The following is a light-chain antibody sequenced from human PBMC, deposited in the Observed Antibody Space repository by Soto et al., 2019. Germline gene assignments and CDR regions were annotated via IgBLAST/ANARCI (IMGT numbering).Light chain of an antibody. CDR2: DAS. CDR1: PSVSSY. V-gene: IGKV3-11*01. J-gene: IGKJ5*01. CDR3: QQRSNWPIT. Sequence: EIVLTQSPATLSLSPGERATLSCRASPSVSSYLAWYQQKPGQAPRLLIYDASNRATGIPARFSGSGSGTDFTLTISSLEPEDFAVYYCQQRSNWPITFGQGTRLRL.